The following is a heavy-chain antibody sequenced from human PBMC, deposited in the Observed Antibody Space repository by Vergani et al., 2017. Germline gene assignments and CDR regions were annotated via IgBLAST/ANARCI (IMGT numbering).Heavy chain of an antibody. D-gene: IGHD1-26*01. CDR3: ASVKSYSDSTSHFRGRYFDV. CDR1: GDSIISRSYY. Sequence: QMQLQESGPGLVKASETLSLTCTVSGDSIISRSYYWGWIRQPPGKGLEWIGSIYNSGNGDSSSSLKSRVTISADTSKNQFSLRLTSVTAADTAVYYCASVKSYSDSTSHFRGRYFDVWGRGTLVTAPS. V-gene: IGHV4-39*01. J-gene: IGHJ2*01. CDR2: IYNSGNG.